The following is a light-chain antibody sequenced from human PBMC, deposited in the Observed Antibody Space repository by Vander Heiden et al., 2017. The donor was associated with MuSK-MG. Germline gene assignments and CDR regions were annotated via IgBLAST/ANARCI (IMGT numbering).Light chain of an antibody. J-gene: IGKJ5*01. Sequence: ETVLTQSPGTLSLSPGEKATLSCRASQTVPRANLVWYQHKPGQAPRLLIFGASFRATGIPDRFSGSGSGTDFSLTISRLEAEDFAVYYCQLFDDSLSITFGQGTRLDIK. CDR3: QLFDDSLSIT. CDR2: GAS. V-gene: IGKV3-20*01. CDR1: QTVPRAN.